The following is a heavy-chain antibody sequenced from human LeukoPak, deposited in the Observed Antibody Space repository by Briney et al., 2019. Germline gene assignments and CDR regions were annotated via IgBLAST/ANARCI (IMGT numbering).Heavy chain of an antibody. J-gene: IGHJ5*02. CDR2: ISYDGSNK. V-gene: IGHV3-30*04. Sequence: GGSLRLSCAASGFTFSSYAMHWVHQAPGKGLEWVAVISYDGSNKYYADSVKGRFTISRDNSKNTLYLQMNSPRAEDTAVYYCARDGSVAGTWNWFDPCGQGTLVTVSS. D-gene: IGHD6-19*01. CDR3: ARDGSVAGTWNWFDP. CDR1: GFTFSSYA.